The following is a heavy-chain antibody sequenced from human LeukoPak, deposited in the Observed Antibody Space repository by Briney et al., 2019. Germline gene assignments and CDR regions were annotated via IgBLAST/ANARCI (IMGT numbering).Heavy chain of an antibody. CDR1: EFTFSNYW. J-gene: IGHJ3*01. CDR3: ARSSYSSSSSV. CDR2: INSDGSEG. V-gene: IGHV3-7*03. D-gene: IGHD6-6*01. Sequence: GGSLRLSCAASEFTFSNYWMTWVRQAPGKGLEWVASINSDGSEGYYADVVKGRFTISRDNAKNSLYLQINSLRAEDTAVYYCARSSYSSSSSVWGQGTMVTVSS.